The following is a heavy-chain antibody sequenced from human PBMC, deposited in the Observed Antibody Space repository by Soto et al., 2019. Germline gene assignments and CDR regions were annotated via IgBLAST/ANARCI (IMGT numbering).Heavy chain of an antibody. D-gene: IGHD3-3*01. J-gene: IGHJ5*02. Sequence: QVQLVQSGAEVKKPGASVKVSCKASGYTFTSYGISWVRQAPGQGLEWMGWISAYNGNTNYAQKLQGRVTMTTDTSTSTAYMQRRRLRSDDTAVYYCARDRGGDYDFWSGYYSGSWFDPWGQGTLVTVSS. CDR3: ARDRGGDYDFWSGYYSGSWFDP. CDR2: ISAYNGNT. CDR1: GYTFTSYG. V-gene: IGHV1-18*01.